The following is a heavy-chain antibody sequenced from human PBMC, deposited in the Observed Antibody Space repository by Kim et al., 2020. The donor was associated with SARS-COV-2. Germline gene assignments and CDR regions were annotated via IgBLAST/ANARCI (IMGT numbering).Heavy chain of an antibody. V-gene: IGHV3-48*03. CDR3: ARIRRMDL. CDR1: GFTFSSYE. Sequence: GGSLRLSCAASGFTFSSYEMNWVRQTPGKGLEWVSQISSSGSTTYYADSVKGRFTVSRDNTKNSLYLQMNSLRAEDTAVYYCARIRRMDLWGQGTTVTVSS. J-gene: IGHJ6*02. CDR2: ISSSGSTT.